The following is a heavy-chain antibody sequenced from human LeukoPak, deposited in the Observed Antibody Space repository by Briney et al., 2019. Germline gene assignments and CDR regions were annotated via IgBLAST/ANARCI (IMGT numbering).Heavy chain of an antibody. CDR3: ARGRYSGSYLLDY. D-gene: IGHD1-26*01. J-gene: IGHJ4*02. CDR2: IYYSGST. CDR1: GGSISSYY. V-gene: IGHV4-59*01. Sequence: SETLSLTCTVSGGSISSYYWSWIRQPPGKGLEWIGYIYYSGSTNYNPSLKSRVTISVDTSKNQFSLKLSSVTAADTAVYYCARGRYSGSYLLDYWGQGTLVTVSS.